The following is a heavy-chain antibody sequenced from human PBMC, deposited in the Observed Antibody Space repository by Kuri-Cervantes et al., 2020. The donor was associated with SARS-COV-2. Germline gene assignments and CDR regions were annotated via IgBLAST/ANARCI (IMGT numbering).Heavy chain of an antibody. CDR2: IRYDGSNK. CDR3: AEDTSLIAEGVLDV. D-gene: IGHD6-13*01. Sequence: GESLKISCAASGFTFSSYGMHWVRQAPGKGLEWVAFIRYDGSNKYYADSVKGQFTISRDNSKNTLYLQMNSLRAEDTAVYYCAEDTSLIAEGVLDVWGKGTTVTVSS. CDR1: GFTFSSYG. V-gene: IGHV3-30*02. J-gene: IGHJ6*04.